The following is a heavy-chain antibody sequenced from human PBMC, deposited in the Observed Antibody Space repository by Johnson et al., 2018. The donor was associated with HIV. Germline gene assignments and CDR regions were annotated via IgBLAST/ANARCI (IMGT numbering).Heavy chain of an antibody. CDR1: GFIFSDYY. Sequence: QVQLVESGGGLVKPGGSQRLSCAASGFIFSDYYMTWIRQAPGKGLEWVSYISSSGSTIYYADSVKGRFTISRDNSKNTLYLQMNSLRAEDTAVYYCARGTPGDYDSSGYYRGSEAFDIWGQGTMVTVSS. CDR2: ISSSGSTI. V-gene: IGHV3-11*04. CDR3: ARGTPGDYDSSGYYRGSEAFDI. D-gene: IGHD3-22*01. J-gene: IGHJ3*02.